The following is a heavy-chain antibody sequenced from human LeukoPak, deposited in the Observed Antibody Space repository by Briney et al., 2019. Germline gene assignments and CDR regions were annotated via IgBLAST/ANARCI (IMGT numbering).Heavy chain of an antibody. J-gene: IGHJ4*02. CDR3: ARHDYGD. CDR2: IKHDGSEK. CDR1: GFTFSNFW. V-gene: IGHV3-7*02. Sequence: GGALRLSCAASGFTFSNFWMSWVRQAPGKGLEWVANIKHDGSEKYYVASVKGRFTVSRDDAKNSLYLQMNSLRAEDTAVYYCARHDYGDLGQGTLVTVSS. D-gene: IGHD4-17*01.